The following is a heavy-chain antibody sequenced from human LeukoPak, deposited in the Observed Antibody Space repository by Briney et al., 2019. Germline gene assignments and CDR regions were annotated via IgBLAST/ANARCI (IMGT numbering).Heavy chain of an antibody. CDR3: AKVGEEDADYGGNTDAFDI. CDR1: GFTFSSYG. D-gene: IGHD4-23*01. Sequence: GRSLRLSCAASGFTFSSYGMHWVRQAPGKGLEWVAVISYDGSNKYYADSVNGRFTISRDNSKNTLYLQMNSLRADDTAVYYCAKVGEEDADYGGNTDAFDIWGQGTMVTVSS. V-gene: IGHV3-30*18. J-gene: IGHJ3*02. CDR2: ISYDGSNK.